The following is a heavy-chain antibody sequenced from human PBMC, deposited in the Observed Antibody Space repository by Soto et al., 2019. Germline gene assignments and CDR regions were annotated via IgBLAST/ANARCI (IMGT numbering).Heavy chain of an antibody. V-gene: IGHV1-8*01. CDR1: GYTFTSYD. CDR3: ARGVKYGAYSRWFAP. CDR2: MSPNSGNT. D-gene: IGHD4-17*01. J-gene: IGHJ5*02. Sequence: QVQLGQSGAEVRKPGASVKVSCKASGYTFTSYDINWVRQATGQGLEYFGWMSPNSGNTGYVQKFQGRVTKTWDTSITTAYMELSSLRSDDAAVYFCARGVKYGAYSRWFAPWGQGTLVVVSA.